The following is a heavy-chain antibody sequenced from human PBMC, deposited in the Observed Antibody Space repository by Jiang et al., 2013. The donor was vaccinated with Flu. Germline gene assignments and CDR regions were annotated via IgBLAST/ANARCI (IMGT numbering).Heavy chain of an antibody. CDR2: LNPTGGNT. V-gene: IGHV1-46*01. Sequence: KASGYTFTDYYLHWVRQAPGQGLEWMAILNPTGGNTTYAQNFQDRVTVSRDTSTSTVHMELSSLRSEDTAVYYCARADNQDLDYWGQGTLVTVSS. CDR3: ARADNQDLDY. J-gene: IGHJ4*02. CDR1: GYTFTDYY. D-gene: IGHD1-1*01.